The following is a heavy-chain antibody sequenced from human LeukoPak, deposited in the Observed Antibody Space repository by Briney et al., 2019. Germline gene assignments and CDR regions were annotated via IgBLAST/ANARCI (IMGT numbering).Heavy chain of an antibody. CDR1: GFRFSDYG. CDR2: IWYDGGHE. CDR3: AKESSLASSADWSLPDF. D-gene: IGHD3-9*01. Sequence: GGSLRLSCVASGFRFSDYGMHWVRQAPGEGPEWVAVIWYDGGHEYYGDSVRGRFTVSRDNSKNTLYLQLNTLRVEDTATYYCAKESSLASSADWSLPDFWGQGTLVTVSS. V-gene: IGHV3-33*06. J-gene: IGHJ4*02.